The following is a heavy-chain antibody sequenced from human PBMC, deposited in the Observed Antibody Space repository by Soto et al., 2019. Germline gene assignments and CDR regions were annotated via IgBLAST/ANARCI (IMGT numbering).Heavy chain of an antibody. V-gene: IGHV4-30-4*08. J-gene: IGHJ4*02. CDR2: IFYSGST. D-gene: IGHD3-9*01. CDR3: GSFRDFDWVIDY. CDR1: GGSISSGDYY. Sequence: SETLSLTCTVSGGSISSGDYYWSWLRQPPGKGLEWIGYIFYSGSTYYNPSLERRVTISVDTSKTLYSVKLSFVYAADAAVYYGGSFRDFDWVIDYWGQGTLVTVS.